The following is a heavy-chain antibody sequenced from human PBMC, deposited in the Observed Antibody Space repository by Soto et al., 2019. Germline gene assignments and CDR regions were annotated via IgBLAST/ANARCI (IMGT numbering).Heavy chain of an antibody. D-gene: IGHD3-10*01. Sequence: GGSLRLSCAASGFTFSTYAMSWVRRAPGKGLEWVSTISASGGRTFYADSVKGRFTISRDNSKNMLYLQMNSLGTEDPAVYYCAKQTNYGSGSFDYWGQGTLVTVSS. CDR2: ISASGGRT. V-gene: IGHV3-23*01. CDR1: GFTFSTYA. CDR3: AKQTNYGSGSFDY. J-gene: IGHJ4*02.